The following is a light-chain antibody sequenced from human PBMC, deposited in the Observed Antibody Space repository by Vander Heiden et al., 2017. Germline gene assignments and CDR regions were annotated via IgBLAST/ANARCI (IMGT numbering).Light chain of an antibody. CDR2: GAS. CDR1: QSVSSN. CDR3: QQYNNWPGVT. Sequence: EIVMTQSPATLSVSPGERATLSCRASQSVSSNLAWYQQKPGQAPRLLIYGASTRATGIPARCSGSGSGTEFTITISSLQSEDFAVYYCQQYNNWPGVTFGGGTKVEIK. J-gene: IGKJ4*01. V-gene: IGKV3-15*01.